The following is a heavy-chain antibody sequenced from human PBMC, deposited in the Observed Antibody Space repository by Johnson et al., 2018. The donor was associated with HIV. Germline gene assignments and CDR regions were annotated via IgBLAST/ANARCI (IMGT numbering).Heavy chain of an antibody. CDR2: IWYDGSNK. Sequence: LVESGGGVVQPGRSLRLSCAASGFTFSSYAMHWVRQAPGKGLEWVAVIWYDGSNKYYADSVKGRFTISRDNSKNTLYLQMSSLRAEDTAVYYCAKSPGKDHGGNSGAFHIWGQGTMVTVSS. V-gene: IGHV3-33*06. CDR1: GFTFSSYA. J-gene: IGHJ3*02. CDR3: AKSPGKDHGGNSGAFHI. D-gene: IGHD4-23*01.